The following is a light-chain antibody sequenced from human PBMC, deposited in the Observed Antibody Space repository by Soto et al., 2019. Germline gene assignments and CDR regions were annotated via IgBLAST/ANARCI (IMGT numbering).Light chain of an antibody. CDR2: GAS. CDR3: QQYNNWPPT. Sequence: EIIMTQSPATLSVSPGERATLSCRASQSVSSKFAWYQQKPGQAPRLLISGASTRATGIPARFSGSGSGTEFTLTISSLQSKDFAIYYCQQYNNWPPTFGPGTEVDI. CDR1: QSVSSK. J-gene: IGKJ3*01. V-gene: IGKV3-15*01.